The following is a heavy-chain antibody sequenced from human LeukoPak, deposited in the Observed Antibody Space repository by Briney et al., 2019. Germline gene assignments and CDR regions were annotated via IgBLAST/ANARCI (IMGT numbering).Heavy chain of an antibody. CDR3: ARDTYYDILTGYRERIYGMDV. CDR2: ISAYNGNT. CDR1: GYTFSSYG. V-gene: IGHV1-18*01. J-gene: IGHJ6*02. Sequence: ASVKASCKASGYTFSSYGISWVRQAPGQGLEWMGWISAYNGNTNYAQKLQGRVTMTTDTSTSTAYMEMRSLRSDDTAVYYCARDTYYDILTGYRERIYGMDVWGQGTTVTVSS. D-gene: IGHD3-9*01.